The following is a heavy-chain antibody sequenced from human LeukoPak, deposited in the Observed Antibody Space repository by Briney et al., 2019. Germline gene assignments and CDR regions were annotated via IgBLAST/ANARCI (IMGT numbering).Heavy chain of an antibody. D-gene: IGHD3-3*01. Sequence: GGSLRLSCAASGFTFSSYSMNWVRQAPGKGLEWVSYISSSSSTIYYADSVKGRFTISRDNAKNSLYLQMNSLRAEDTAVYYCARELALFGVVITKEKTVDYWGQGTLVTVSS. CDR2: ISSSSSTI. V-gene: IGHV3-48*01. J-gene: IGHJ4*02. CDR1: GFTFSSYS. CDR3: ARELALFGVVITKEKTVDY.